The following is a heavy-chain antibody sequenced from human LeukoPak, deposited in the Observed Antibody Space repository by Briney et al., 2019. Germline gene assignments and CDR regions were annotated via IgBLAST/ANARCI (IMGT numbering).Heavy chain of an antibody. CDR1: GFTFSSYA. D-gene: IGHD3-22*01. Sequence: GGSLRLSCAASGFTFSSYAMSWVRQAPGKGLEWVSAISGSGGSTYYADSVKGRFTISRDNSKNTLYLQMNSLRAEDTAVYYCARDYYYDSSGYYYVDYWGQGTLVTVSS. J-gene: IGHJ4*02. V-gene: IGHV3-23*01. CDR3: ARDYYYDSSGYYYVDY. CDR2: ISGSGGST.